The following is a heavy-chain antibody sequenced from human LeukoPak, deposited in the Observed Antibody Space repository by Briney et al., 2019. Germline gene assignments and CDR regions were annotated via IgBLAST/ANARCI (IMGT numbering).Heavy chain of an antibody. CDR3: ARIGVRSFSIFGVLDY. J-gene: IGHJ4*02. Sequence: SETLSLTCSVSGASISSTSYYWGWIRRPPGKGLEWIGSISYSGTTFYSPSLESRVTISADTSKNQFSLKLSSVTATDTAVYYCARIGVRSFSIFGVLDYWGQGIRVTVSS. CDR1: GASISSTSYY. D-gene: IGHD3-3*02. V-gene: IGHV4-39*07. CDR2: ISYSGTT.